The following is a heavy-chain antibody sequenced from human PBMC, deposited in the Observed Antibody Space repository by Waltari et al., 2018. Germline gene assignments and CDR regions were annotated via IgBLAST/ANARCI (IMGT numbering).Heavy chain of an antibody. J-gene: IGHJ4*02. CDR1: AFTFSSYW. CDR2: IKQDGSEK. D-gene: IGHD3-3*01. V-gene: IGHV3-7*01. Sequence: EVQLVESGGGLVQPGGSLRLSCAASAFTFSSYWMSWVSQAPGKGLEWVANIKQDGSEKYYVDSVKGRFTISRDNAKNSLYLQMNSLRAEDTAVYYCARGYDFWSGYYEVALRYEVYYFDYWGQGTLVTVSS. CDR3: ARGYDFWSGYYEVALRYEVYYFDY.